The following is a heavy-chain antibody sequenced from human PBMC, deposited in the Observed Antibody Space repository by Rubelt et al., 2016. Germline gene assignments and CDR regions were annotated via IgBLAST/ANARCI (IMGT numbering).Heavy chain of an antibody. J-gene: IGHJ4*02. CDR2: ISHSGST. V-gene: IGHV4-34*01. D-gene: IGHD3-10*01. Sequence: QVPLQQWGAGLLKPSETLSLTCAVYGGSFSGYYWSWIRQPPGKGLEWIGEISHSGSTSYNPSLKSRLTILADTATKQLSLKLGAVTAADTAVYYCARGLDSTKTGADWGQGTLVTVSS. CDR3: ARGLDSTKTGAD. CDR1: GGSFSGYY.